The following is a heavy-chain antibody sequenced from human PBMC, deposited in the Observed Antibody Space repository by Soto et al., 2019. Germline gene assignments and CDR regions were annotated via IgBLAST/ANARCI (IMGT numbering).Heavy chain of an antibody. CDR2: IYPGDSDT. J-gene: IGHJ5*02. V-gene: IGHV5-51*01. Sequence: HGASLKISCKGSGYSFTSYWIGWVRQMPGKGLEWMGIIYPGDSDTRYSPSFQGQVTISADKSISTAYLQWSSLKASDTAMYYCARSLPRGYNWNPPGPWGQGTLVTVSS. CDR3: ARSLPRGYNWNPPGP. CDR1: GYSFTSYW. D-gene: IGHD1-20*01.